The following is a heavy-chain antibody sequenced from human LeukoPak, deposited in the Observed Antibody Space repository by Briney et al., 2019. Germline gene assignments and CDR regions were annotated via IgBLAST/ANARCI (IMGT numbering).Heavy chain of an antibody. CDR1: GFTVSSNY. Sequence: PGGSLRLSCAASGFTVSSNYMSWVRQAPGKGLEWVSVIYSGGSTYYADSVKGRFTISRDNSKNTLYLQMNSLRADDTALYYCAKQRPGTPSGLDYWGQGTLVTVSS. CDR3: AKQRPGTPSGLDY. J-gene: IGHJ4*02. D-gene: IGHD1/OR15-1a*01. V-gene: IGHV3-53*05. CDR2: IYSGGST.